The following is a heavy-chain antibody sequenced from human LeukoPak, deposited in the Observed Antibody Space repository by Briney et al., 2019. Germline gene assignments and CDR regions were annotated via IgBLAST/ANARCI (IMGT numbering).Heavy chain of an antibody. V-gene: IGHV4-39*07. CDR1: GGSISSSIYY. Sequence: PSETLSLTCTVSGGSISSSIYYWGWIRQPPGKGLEWIGSIYYSGSTYYNPSLKSRVTISVDTSKNQFSLKLSSVPAADTAVYYCARVGGIAAAGNFDYWGQGTLVTVSS. CDR3: ARVGGIAAAGNFDY. D-gene: IGHD6-13*01. J-gene: IGHJ4*02. CDR2: IYYSGST.